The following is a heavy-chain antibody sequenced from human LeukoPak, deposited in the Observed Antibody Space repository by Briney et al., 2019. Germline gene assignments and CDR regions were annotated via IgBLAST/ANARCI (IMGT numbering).Heavy chain of an antibody. D-gene: IGHD3-22*01. CDR3: ARVSPTHYYDSSWDL. J-gene: IGHJ2*01. Sequence: PSETLSLTCAVYGGSFSGYYWSWIRQPPGKGLEWIGEINHSGSTNYNPSLKSRVTISVDTSKNQFSLKLSSVTAADTAVYYCARVSPTHYYDSSWDLWGRGTLVTVSS. CDR2: INHSGST. V-gene: IGHV4-34*01. CDR1: GGSFSGYY.